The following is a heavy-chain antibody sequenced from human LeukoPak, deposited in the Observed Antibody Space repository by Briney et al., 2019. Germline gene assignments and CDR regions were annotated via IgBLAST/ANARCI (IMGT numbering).Heavy chain of an antibody. V-gene: IGHV3-15*01. Sequence: GGSLRLSCAASGFTFSNAWVSWVRQAPGKGLEWVGRIKSKTDGGTTDYAAPVKGRFTISRDDSKNTLYLQMNSLKTEDTAVYYCTTEGYCSSTSCYQYYYYYYMDVWGKGTTVTVSS. CDR2: IKSKTDGGTT. D-gene: IGHD2-2*01. J-gene: IGHJ6*03. CDR3: TTEGYCSSTSCYQYYYYYYMDV. CDR1: GFTFSNAW.